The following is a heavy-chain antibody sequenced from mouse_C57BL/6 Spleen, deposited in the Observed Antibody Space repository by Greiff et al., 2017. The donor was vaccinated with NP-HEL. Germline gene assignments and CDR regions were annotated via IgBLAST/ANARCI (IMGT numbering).Heavy chain of an antibody. V-gene: IGHV1-26*01. CDR1: GYTFTDYY. D-gene: IGHD2-2*01. J-gene: IGHJ4*01. CDR2: INPNNGGT. Sequence: EVQLQQSGPELVKPGASVKISCKASGYTFTDYYMNWVKQSHGKSLEWIGDINPNNGGTSYNQKFKGKATLTVDKSSSTAYMELRSLTSEDSAVYYCASRERYYGYEGNAMDYWGQGTSVTVSS. CDR3: ASRERYYGYEGNAMDY.